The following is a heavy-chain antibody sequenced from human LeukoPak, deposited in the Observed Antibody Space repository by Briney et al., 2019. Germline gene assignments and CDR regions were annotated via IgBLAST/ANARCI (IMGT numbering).Heavy chain of an antibody. CDR2: IYPVDSDT. D-gene: IGHD5-24*01. Sequence: GESLKISCKGSGNSLTSYWIGWVRQMPGKGLECMGIIYPVDSDTRYSPSFQGQVTISADKSSSTAYLQWSSLKASDTAVYYCARSDALTGYNELSYYFDYWGQGTLVTVSS. CDR3: ARSDALTGYNELSYYFDY. J-gene: IGHJ4*02. V-gene: IGHV5-51*01. CDR1: GNSLTSYW.